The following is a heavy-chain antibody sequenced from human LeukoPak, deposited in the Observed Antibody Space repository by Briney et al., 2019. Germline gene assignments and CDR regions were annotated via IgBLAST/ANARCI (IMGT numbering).Heavy chain of an antibody. Sequence: GGSLRLSGVASGFTFSTYGMHWVRKAPGKGLEWVAFIQYDGGDPHYADSVKGRFTISRDNSKNALYLQMNSLRAEDTAVYYCANDRKLAPFDYWGQGTLVTVSS. CDR2: IQYDGGDP. CDR1: GFTFSTYG. CDR3: ANDRKLAPFDY. V-gene: IGHV3-30*02. J-gene: IGHJ4*02. D-gene: IGHD6-6*01.